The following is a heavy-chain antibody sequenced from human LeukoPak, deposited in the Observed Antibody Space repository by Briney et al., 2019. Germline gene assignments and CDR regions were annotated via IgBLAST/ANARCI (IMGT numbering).Heavy chain of an antibody. CDR2: INPNSGGT. V-gene: IGHV1-2*02. Sequence: GASVKVSCKASGYTFTGYYMHWVRQAPGQGLEWMGWINPNSGGTNYAQKFQGRVTMTRDTSISTAYMELSRLRSDDTAVYYCARQRSKYYDSTKTFGAFDIWGQGTMVTVSS. CDR3: ARQRSKYYDSTKTFGAFDI. J-gene: IGHJ3*02. D-gene: IGHD3-22*01. CDR1: GYTFTGYY.